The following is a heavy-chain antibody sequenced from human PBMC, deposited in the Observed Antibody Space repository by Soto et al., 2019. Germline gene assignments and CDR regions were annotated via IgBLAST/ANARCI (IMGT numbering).Heavy chain of an antibody. D-gene: IGHD1-1*01. J-gene: IGHJ4*02. CDR1: GYTFTSYG. V-gene: IGHV1-18*01. CDR2: ISAHNGNT. CDR3: ARGRYGDY. Sequence: QVHLVQSGAEVKKPGASVKVSCKASGYTFTSYGITWVRQAPGQGLEWMGWISAHNGNTDYAQKLQGRVIVTRDTSTRTAYIELRSLRSDDTAVYYCARGRYGDYGGQGALVTVSS.